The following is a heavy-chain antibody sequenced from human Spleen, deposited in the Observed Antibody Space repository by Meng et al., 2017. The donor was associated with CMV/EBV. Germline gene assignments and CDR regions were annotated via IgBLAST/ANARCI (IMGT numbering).Heavy chain of an antibody. Sequence: GESLKISCAASGFTFTTYGMHWVRQAPGKGLEWVAFIQSDGSKEYYADSVKGRFTISRDNSRTTLYLQMNSLRAEDTAVYYCAKYSAVGERLYYFDYWGQGTLVTVSS. J-gene: IGHJ4*02. V-gene: IGHV3-30*02. CDR1: GFTFTTYG. CDR2: IQSDGSKE. CDR3: AKYSAVGERLYYFDY. D-gene: IGHD2-21*01.